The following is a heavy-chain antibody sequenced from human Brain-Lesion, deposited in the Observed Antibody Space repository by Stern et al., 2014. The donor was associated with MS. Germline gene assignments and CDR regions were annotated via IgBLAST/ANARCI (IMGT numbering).Heavy chain of an antibody. D-gene: IGHD3-10*01. CDR1: GGSISSSSYY. CDR3: AKLWLGELPESPFDY. J-gene: IGHJ4*02. V-gene: IGHV4-39*01. Sequence: QVQLQESGPGLVKPSETLSLTCTVSGGSISSSSYYWGWLRQPPGKGLEWIGSIYYRGSTYYNPSLKSLVTISMDTPKNQFSLRLSSGTAADTAVYFCAKLWLGELPESPFDYWGQGTLVTVSS. CDR2: IYYRGST.